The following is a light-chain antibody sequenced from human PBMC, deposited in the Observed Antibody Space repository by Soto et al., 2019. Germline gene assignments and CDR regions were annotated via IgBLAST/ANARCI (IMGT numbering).Light chain of an antibody. J-gene: IGKJ1*01. CDR2: PES. CDR3: QQYHTFSMT. CDR1: QSFLSW. V-gene: IGKV1-5*03. Sequence: DIQRTQSPSSLSASVGDRVTITCRASQSFLSWLAWYQQKPGKAPSLLLCPESTLESEVPSRFNGSGSGREFALNISSLQPDDFATYYCQQYHTFSMTFGQGTNVEIK.